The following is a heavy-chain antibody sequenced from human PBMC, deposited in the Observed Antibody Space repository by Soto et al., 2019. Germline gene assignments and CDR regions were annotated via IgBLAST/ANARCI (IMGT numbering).Heavy chain of an antibody. CDR3: ARDASYYSLWSGYYPSRNGMDV. J-gene: IGHJ6*02. CDR2: IWYDGSKK. CDR1: GFTFSSFG. Sequence: QVQVVESGGGVVQPGRSLRLSCAASGFTFSSFGMHWVRQAPGKGLEWVSLIWYDGSKKSYGDSVKGRFTISRDNSRNTMYLKMNSLRAEDTAVYYSARDASYYSLWSGYYPSRNGMDVWGQGTTVTVSS. V-gene: IGHV3-33*01. D-gene: IGHD3-3*01.